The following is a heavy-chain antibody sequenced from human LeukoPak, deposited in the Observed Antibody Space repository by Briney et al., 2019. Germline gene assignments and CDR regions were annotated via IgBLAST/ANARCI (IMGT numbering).Heavy chain of an antibody. CDR1: GFTFSDYS. CDR3: ARVSRVAYSSSWYLDY. CDR2: IFRRNSYI. V-gene: IGHV3-21*06. Sequence: PGGSLRLSCAASGFTFSDYSMNWGRQAPGKGLEWVSSIFRRNSYIYYSDSVKGRFTISRDDAKNSLYLQMNSLRADDTAMYYCARVSRVAYSSSWYLDYWGHVTLVSVSS. J-gene: IGHJ4*01. D-gene: IGHD6-13*01.